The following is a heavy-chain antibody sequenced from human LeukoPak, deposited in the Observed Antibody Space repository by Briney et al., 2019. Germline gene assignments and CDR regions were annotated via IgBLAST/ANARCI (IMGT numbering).Heavy chain of an antibody. CDR3: ATGGYDQKGYFDL. CDR1: GFTFSSYE. V-gene: IGHV3-30*02. Sequence: PGGPLRLSCAASGFTFSSYEMNWVRQAPGKGLEWVTFIRYDGSNKYYADSVKGRFTISRDNSKNTLYLQMNSLRAEDTAIYYCATGGYDQKGYFDLWGRGTLVTVSS. D-gene: IGHD2-2*01. J-gene: IGHJ2*01. CDR2: IRYDGSNK.